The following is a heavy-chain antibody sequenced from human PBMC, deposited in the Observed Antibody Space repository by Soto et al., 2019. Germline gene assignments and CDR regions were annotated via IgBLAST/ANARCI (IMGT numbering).Heavy chain of an antibody. J-gene: IGHJ4*02. CDR2: ISGSGDST. V-gene: IGHV3-23*01. Sequence: EVQLLESGGGLVQPGGSLRLSCAASGFSFSSNAMNWVRQAPGKGLEWVSVISGSGDSTYYADSMMGRFTISRDNSKNTLDLPMISRRAENTAVYYCAMRRRGWYFDCWGQGTLLIVSS. CDR1: GFSFSSNA. D-gene: IGHD6-19*01. CDR3: AMRRRGWYFDC.